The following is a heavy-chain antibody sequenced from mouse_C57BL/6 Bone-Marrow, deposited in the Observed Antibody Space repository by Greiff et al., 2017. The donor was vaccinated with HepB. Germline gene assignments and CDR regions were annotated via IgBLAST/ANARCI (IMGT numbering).Heavy chain of an antibody. V-gene: IGHV5-12*01. CDR3: ARQRGDYGSYYFDY. Sequence: DVQLVESGGGLVQPGGSLKLSCAASGFTFSDYYMYWVRQTPEKRLEWVAYISNGGGSTYYPDTVKGRFTISRDNAKNTLYLQMSSLKSEDTAMYYCARQRGDYGSYYFDYWGQGTTLTVSS. D-gene: IGHD1-1*01. CDR1: GFTFSDYY. J-gene: IGHJ2*01. CDR2: ISNGGGST.